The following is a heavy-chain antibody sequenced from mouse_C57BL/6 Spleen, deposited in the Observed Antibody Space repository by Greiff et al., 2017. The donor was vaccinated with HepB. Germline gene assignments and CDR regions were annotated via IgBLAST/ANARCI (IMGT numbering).Heavy chain of an antibody. J-gene: IGHJ1*03. V-gene: IGHV2-2*01. Sequence: VQLQQSGPGLVQPSQSLSITCTVSGFSLTSYGVHWVRQSPGKGLEWLGVIWSGGSTDYNAAFISRLSISKDNSKSQVFFKMNSLQADDTAIYYCARNWGYYGSSRWYFDVWGTGTTVTVSS. CDR2: IWSGGST. CDR1: GFSLTSYG. CDR3: ARNWGYYGSSRWYFDV. D-gene: IGHD1-1*01.